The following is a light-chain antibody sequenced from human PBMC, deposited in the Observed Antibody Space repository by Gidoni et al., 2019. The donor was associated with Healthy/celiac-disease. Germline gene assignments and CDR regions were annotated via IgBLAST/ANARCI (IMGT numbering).Light chain of an antibody. Sequence: IVMTQSPATLSVSPGERATLSCRASQSVSSNLAWYQQKPGQAPRLLIYVASTRATGIPARFSGSGSGTEFTLTISSLQSEDFAVYYCQQYNNWPLALTFGGGTKVEIK. J-gene: IGKJ4*01. CDR3: QQYNNWPLALT. V-gene: IGKV3-15*01. CDR2: VAS. CDR1: QSVSSN.